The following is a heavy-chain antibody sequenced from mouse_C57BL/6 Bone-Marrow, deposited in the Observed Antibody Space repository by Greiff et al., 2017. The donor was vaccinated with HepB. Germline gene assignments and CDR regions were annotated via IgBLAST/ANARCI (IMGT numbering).Heavy chain of an antibody. CDR2: IDPSDSYT. CDR3: ARRDDGYYPFAY. CDR1: GYTFTSYW. J-gene: IGHJ3*01. Sequence: VQLQQPGAELVMPGASVKLSCKASGYTFTSYWMNWVKQRPGQGLEWIGEIDPSDSYTNYNQKFKGKSTLTVDKSSSTAYMQLSSLTSEDSAVYYCARRDDGYYPFAYWGQGTLVTVSA. D-gene: IGHD2-3*01. V-gene: IGHV1-69*01.